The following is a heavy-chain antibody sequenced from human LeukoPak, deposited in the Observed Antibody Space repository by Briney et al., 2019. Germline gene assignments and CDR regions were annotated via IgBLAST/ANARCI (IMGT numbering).Heavy chain of an antibody. CDR2: ISSSGSTI. CDR1: GFTFSDYY. J-gene: IGHJ4*02. D-gene: IGHD2-2*01. Sequence: PGGSLRLSCAASGFTFSDYYMSWIRQHPGKGWEWVSYISSSGSTIYYADSVKGRFTISRDNAKNSLYLQMNSLRAEYTAVYYCARDVVDGGSYYFEYWGQGTLVTVSS. CDR3: ARDVVDGGSYYFEY. V-gene: IGHV3-11*01.